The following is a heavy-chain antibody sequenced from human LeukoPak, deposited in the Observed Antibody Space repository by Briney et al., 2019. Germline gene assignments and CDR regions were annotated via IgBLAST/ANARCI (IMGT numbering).Heavy chain of an antibody. CDR2: IYHSGST. CDR1: GYSISSGYY. CDR3: ARATGYSSSWSYYYYMDV. J-gene: IGHJ6*03. D-gene: IGHD6-13*01. Sequence: SETLSLTCTVSGYSISSGYYWGWIRQPPGKGLEWIGSIYHSGSTYYNPSLKSRVTISVDTSKNQFSLKLSSVTAADTAVYYCARATGYSSSWSYYYYMDVWGKGTTVTISS. V-gene: IGHV4-38-2*02.